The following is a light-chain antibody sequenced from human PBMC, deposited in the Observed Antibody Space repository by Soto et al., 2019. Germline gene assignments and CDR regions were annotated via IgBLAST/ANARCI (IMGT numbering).Light chain of an antibody. J-gene: IGKJ5*01. Sequence: AIRMTQSPSSFSASTGDRVTITCRASQSISSCLAWYQQKPGKAPKLLIYDASSLETGVPSRFSGSGSGTDFTLTISSLQPEDFATYYCQQYDNLPLTFGQGTRLEIK. V-gene: IGKV1-8*01. CDR3: QQYDNLPLT. CDR2: DAS. CDR1: QSISSC.